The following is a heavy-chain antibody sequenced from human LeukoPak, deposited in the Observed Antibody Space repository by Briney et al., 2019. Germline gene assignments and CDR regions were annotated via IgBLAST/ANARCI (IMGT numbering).Heavy chain of an antibody. J-gene: IGHJ6*03. V-gene: IGHV1-69*01. CDR1: GGTFSSYA. D-gene: IGHD3-10*01. Sequence: SVRVSCKPSGGTFSSYAISWVRQAPGQGLEWMGGIIPIFGTANYAQKFQGRVTITADESTSTAYMELSSLRSEDTAVYYCARKGALWFGELFHYMDVWGKGTTVTVSS. CDR3: ARKGALWFGELFHYMDV. CDR2: IIPIFGTA.